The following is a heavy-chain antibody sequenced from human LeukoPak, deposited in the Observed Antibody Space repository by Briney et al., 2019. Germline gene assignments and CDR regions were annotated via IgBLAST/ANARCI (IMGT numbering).Heavy chain of an antibody. D-gene: IGHD6-13*01. CDR1: GFTFGSYA. J-gene: IGHJ5*02. CDR2: IFGSGGSA. CDR3: ARGPFSVRAGTGGGFDP. V-gene: IGHV3-23*01. Sequence: PGGSLRLSCEASGFTFGSYAMYWVRQAPGKGLEWVAGIFGSGGSAHYADSVKGRFTISRDNSKNTVYLQINSLRAEDTAVYYCARGPFSVRAGTGGGFDPWGQGTLVTVSS.